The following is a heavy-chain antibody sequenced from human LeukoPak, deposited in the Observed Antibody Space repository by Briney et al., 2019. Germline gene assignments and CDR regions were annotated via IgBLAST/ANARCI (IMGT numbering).Heavy chain of an antibody. CDR3: ARGPKGVAATRWFDP. CDR1: GFTFSSYW. CDR2: ISSSSSYT. J-gene: IGHJ5*02. V-gene: IGHV3-11*06. Sequence: GGSLRLSCAASGFTFSSYWMHWIRQAPGKGLEWVSYISSSSSYTNYADSVKGRFTISRDNAKNSLYLQMNSLRAEDTAVYYCARGPKGVAATRWFDPWGQGTLVTVSS. D-gene: IGHD2-15*01.